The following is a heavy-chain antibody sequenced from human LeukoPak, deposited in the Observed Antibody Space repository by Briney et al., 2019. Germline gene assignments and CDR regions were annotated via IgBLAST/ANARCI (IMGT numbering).Heavy chain of an antibody. V-gene: IGHV4-59*08. D-gene: IGHD3-10*01. CDR3: ARTIDGFDI. Sequence: SETLSLTCTVSYDSISRFYWSWIRQPPGKGLEWIGYIYYSGSTNYSSSLKSRVTISVDTSKNQLSLELKSVTAAHTAVYYCARTIDGFDIWGQGTMVTVSS. CDR1: YDSISRFY. CDR2: IYYSGST. J-gene: IGHJ3*02.